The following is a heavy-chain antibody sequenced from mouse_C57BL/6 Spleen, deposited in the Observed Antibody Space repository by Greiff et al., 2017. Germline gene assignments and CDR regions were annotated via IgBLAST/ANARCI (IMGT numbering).Heavy chain of an antibody. V-gene: IGHV5-9-1*02. J-gene: IGHJ1*03. Sequence: EVMLVESGEGLVKPGGSLKLSCAASGFTFSSYAMSWVRQTPEKRLEWVAYISSGGDYIYYADTVKGRFTFSIDNARNTLYLQMSSLKSEDAAMYYCTRDYYGSSWYFDVWGTGTTVTVSS. CDR3: TRDYYGSSWYFDV. D-gene: IGHD1-1*01. CDR2: ISSGGDYI. CDR1: GFTFSSYA.